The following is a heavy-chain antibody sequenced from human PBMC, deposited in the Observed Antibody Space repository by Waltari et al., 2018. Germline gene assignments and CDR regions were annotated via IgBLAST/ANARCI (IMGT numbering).Heavy chain of an antibody. D-gene: IGHD2-2*01. J-gene: IGHJ6*02. V-gene: IGHV3-21*01. CDR3: ASRLPPARYNGLDF. CDR1: VLLFSTSD. CDR2: ISGGSSHI. Sequence: EVQLVESGGGLVKPGGSLRLSCAASVLLFSTSDMNWVRQAPGTGLEWVSCISGGSSHIYYAESVRGRFTISRDNAQNSLYLQMNSLRVEDTAVYYCASRLPPARYNGLDFWGQGTTVTVSS.